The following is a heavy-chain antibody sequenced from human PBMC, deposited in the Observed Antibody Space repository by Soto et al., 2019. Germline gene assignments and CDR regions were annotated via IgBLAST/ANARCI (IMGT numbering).Heavy chain of an antibody. CDR2: IYYSGST. Sequence: QVQLQESGPGLVKPSQTLSLTCTVSGGSISSGGYYWSWIRQHPGKGLEWIGYIYYSGSTYYNPSLKSRFTLSVDTSKNQFSLKLSSVTAADTAVYYCARDLIIGGSSHWFDPWGQGTLVTVSS. CDR3: ARDLIIGGSSHWFDP. CDR1: GGSISSGGYY. V-gene: IGHV4-31*03. J-gene: IGHJ5*02. D-gene: IGHD1-26*01.